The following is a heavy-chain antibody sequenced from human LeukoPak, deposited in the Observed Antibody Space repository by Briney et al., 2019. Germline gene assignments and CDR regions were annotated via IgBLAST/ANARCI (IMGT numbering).Heavy chain of an antibody. J-gene: IGHJ4*02. Sequence: GGSLRLSCAASGFTFSSYSMNWVRQAPGKGLEWVSYISSSSSTIYYADSVKGRFTISRDNAKNSLYLQMNSLRAEDTAVYYCATTIRTEFYGDLIGAGFDYWAREPWSPSPQ. CDR2: ISSSSSTI. CDR3: ATTIRTEFYGDLIGAGFDY. V-gene: IGHV3-48*04. CDR1: GFTFSSYS. D-gene: IGHD4-17*01.